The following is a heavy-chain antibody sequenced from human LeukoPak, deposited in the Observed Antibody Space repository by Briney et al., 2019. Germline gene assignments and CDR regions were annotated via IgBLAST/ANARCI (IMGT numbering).Heavy chain of an antibody. D-gene: IGHD3-3*01. V-gene: IGHV4-61*02. J-gene: IGHJ3*02. Sequence: SETLSLTCTVSGGSISSGSYYWSWIRQPAGKGLEWIGRIYTSGSTNYNPSLKSRVTISVDTSKNQFSLKLSSVTAADTAVYYCARFQPEWSLDAFDIWGQGTMVTVSS. CDR2: IYTSGST. CDR1: GGSISSGSYY. CDR3: ARFQPEWSLDAFDI.